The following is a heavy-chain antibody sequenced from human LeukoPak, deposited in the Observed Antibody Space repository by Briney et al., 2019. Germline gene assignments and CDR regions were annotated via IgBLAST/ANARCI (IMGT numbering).Heavy chain of an antibody. CDR2: IRNDGSNK. CDR3: AKITGGGYYYYYMDV. V-gene: IGHV3-30*02. J-gene: IGHJ6*03. CDR1: GFPFSTYG. Sequence: GGSLRLSCAASGFPFSTYGMHWVRQAPGKGLEWAAFIRNDGSNKYYADSVKGRFTISRDNSKNTLYLQMNSLRPDDTAVYYCAKITGGGYYYYYMDVWGKGTTVTVSS. D-gene: IGHD2-8*02.